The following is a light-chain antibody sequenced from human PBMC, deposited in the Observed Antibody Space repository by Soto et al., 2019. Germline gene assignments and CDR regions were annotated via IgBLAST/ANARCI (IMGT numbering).Light chain of an antibody. CDR2: LGS. V-gene: IGKV2-28*01. CDR1: QSLLHSNGYNY. CDR3: MQALQTGT. J-gene: IGKJ3*01. Sequence: DIVMTQSPLSLPVTPGEPASISCRSSQSLLHSNGYNYLDWYLQKPGQSAQLLIYLGSNRASGVPDRFSRSGSGTDFTLKISRVEAEDVGVYYCMQALQTGTFGPGTKVDIK.